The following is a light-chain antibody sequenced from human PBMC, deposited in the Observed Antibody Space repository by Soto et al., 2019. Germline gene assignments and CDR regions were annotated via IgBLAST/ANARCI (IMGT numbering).Light chain of an antibody. CDR2: EAS. CDR1: QSVGNN. CDR3: QQHAHWPLT. J-gene: IGKJ4*01. V-gene: IGKV3-11*01. Sequence: EIVLTQSPATLSLSPGERATLSCRASQSVGNNLAWYQQKPGQAPGLLIYEASTRATGIPARFSGSGSGTDFTLTISSLEPEAFAVYYCQQHAHWPLTFGGGTKVEIK.